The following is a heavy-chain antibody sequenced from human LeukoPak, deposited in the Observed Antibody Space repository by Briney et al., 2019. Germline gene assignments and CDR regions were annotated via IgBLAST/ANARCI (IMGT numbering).Heavy chain of an antibody. V-gene: IGHV1-69*13. CDR1: GGTFSSYA. Sequence: SVKVSCKASGGTFSSYAISWVRQAPGQGLEWMGGIIPIFGTANYAQKFQGRVTITADESTSTAYIELSSLRSEDTAVYYCARDLEGCSSTSCLYYWGQGTLVTVSS. CDR3: ARDLEGCSSTSCLYY. J-gene: IGHJ4*02. D-gene: IGHD2-2*01. CDR2: IIPIFGTA.